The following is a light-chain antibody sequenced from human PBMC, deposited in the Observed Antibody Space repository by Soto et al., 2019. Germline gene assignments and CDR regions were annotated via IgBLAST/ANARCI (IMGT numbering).Light chain of an antibody. CDR1: KSVSSY. Sequence: EIVLTQSPATLSLSPGERATLSCRASKSVSSYLAWYQQKPGQAPRLLIYDASNRATGIPARFSGSGSGTDFTLTISRLEPEDSAVYSCQQRSNWPYTFGQGTKLEIQ. J-gene: IGKJ2*01. CDR3: QQRSNWPYT. V-gene: IGKV3-11*01. CDR2: DAS.